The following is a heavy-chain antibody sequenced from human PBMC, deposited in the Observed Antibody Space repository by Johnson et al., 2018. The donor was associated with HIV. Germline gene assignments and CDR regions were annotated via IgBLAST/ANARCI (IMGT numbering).Heavy chain of an antibody. CDR3: ARVAWFAFDL. Sequence: VQLVESGGGLVQPGGSLRLSCAASGFTFSSYAMSWVRQAPGKGLEWVAGISGSGISTHYADSVKGQFTISRDNSKNTLYLQMNSLRAEDTAVYYGARVAWFAFDLWGQGTMVTVSS. V-gene: IGHV3-23*04. CDR1: GFTFSSYA. J-gene: IGHJ3*01. CDR2: ISGSGIST. D-gene: IGHD3-10*01.